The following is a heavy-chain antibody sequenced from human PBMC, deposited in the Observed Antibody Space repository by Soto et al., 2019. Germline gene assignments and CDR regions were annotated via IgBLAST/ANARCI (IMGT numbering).Heavy chain of an antibody. V-gene: IGHV3-23*01. CDR3: AKGGRSYYYYYGMDV. J-gene: IGHJ6*02. CDR1: GFTFSSYA. Sequence: GGSLRLSCAACGFTFSSYATSWVRQAPGKGLEWVSAISGSGGSTYYADSVKGRFTISRDNSKNTLYLQMNSLRAEDTAVYYCAKGGRSYYYYYGMDVWGQGTTVTVSS. CDR2: ISGSGGST.